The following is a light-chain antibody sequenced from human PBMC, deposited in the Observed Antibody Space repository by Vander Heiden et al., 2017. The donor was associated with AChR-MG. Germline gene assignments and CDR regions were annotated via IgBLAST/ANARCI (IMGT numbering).Light chain of an antibody. CDR3: QSYDSSLSAVA. J-gene: IGLJ2*01. Sequence: QSVLTQPPSASGALRQRATTSCTRSCSNIGVGYDVRWYQQLPGTARKLLIYANSNRPSGVPDRFSGSKSGTSASLTITGLQAEDEADYYCQSYDSSLSAVAFGGGTKLTVL. CDR2: ANS. V-gene: IGLV1-40*01. CDR1: CSNIGVGYD.